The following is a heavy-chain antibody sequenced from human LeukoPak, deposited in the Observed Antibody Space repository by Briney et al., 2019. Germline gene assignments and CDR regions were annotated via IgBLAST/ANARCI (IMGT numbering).Heavy chain of an antibody. CDR1: GFTFSSYG. CDR2: ISYDGSNK. D-gene: IGHD3-22*01. CDR3: AKDLFYYYDSSGYPADAFDI. Sequence: PGGSLRLSCAASGFTFSSYGMHWVRQAPGKGLEWVAVISYDGSNKYYADSVRGRFTISRDNSKNTLYLQMNSLRAEDTAVYYCAKDLFYYYDSSGYPADAFDIWGQGTMITVSS. V-gene: IGHV3-30*18. J-gene: IGHJ3*02.